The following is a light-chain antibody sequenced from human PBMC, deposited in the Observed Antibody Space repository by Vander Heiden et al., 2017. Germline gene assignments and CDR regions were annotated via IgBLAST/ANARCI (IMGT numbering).Light chain of an antibody. CDR3: QQYDNLPTWT. CDR2: DAS. V-gene: IGKV1-33*01. CDR1: QDISNY. Sequence: DIQMNESASSLSASVGDRVTLTCQASQDISNYLNWYQQKPGKAPKLLIYDASNLETGVPSRFSGSGSGTDFTFTISSLQPEDIATYYCQQYDNLPTWTFGQGTKVEIK. J-gene: IGKJ1*01.